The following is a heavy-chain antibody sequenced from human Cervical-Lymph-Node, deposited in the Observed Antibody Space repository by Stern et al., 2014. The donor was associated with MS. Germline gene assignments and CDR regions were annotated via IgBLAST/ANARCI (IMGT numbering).Heavy chain of an antibody. J-gene: IGHJ5*02. CDR2: IYYSRTT. V-gene: IGHV4-59*01. CDR3: ARATDL. CDR1: GASITSYY. Sequence: QVQPQESGTGLLRPSETVSLTCTVSGASITSYYWSWFRQPPGKGLEWIGYIYYSRTTNYNASLKGRVAISIDTSKTQFSLRLSSVTAADTAVYYCARATDLWGQGTLVTVSS.